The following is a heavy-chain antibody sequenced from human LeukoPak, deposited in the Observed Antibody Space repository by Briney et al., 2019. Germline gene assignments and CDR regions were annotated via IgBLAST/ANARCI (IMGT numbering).Heavy chain of an antibody. CDR3: ATGYGDLRVEGRYFYS. V-gene: IGHV4-59*01. CDR1: DGSITNYD. CDR2: VHYSGTT. Sequence: SETLSLTCTVSDGSITNYDWSWVRQPPGKGLEFIGHVHYSGTTNYNPSLRSRVTISIDTSKKHFFLKLKSVTAADTAVYYCATGYGDLRVEGRYFYSWGQGTLVTVSS. D-gene: IGHD4-17*01. J-gene: IGHJ4*02.